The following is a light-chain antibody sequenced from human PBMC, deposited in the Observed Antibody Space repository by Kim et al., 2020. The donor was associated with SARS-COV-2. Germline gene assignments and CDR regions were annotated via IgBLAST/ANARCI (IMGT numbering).Light chain of an antibody. CDR1: QTVSNNY. Sequence: EIVLTQSPGTLSLSPGERATLSCRASQTVSNNYLAWYQHKPGQAPRLLIYGASSRATGIPDRFSGSGSGTDFTLSISRMGPEDSAVYYCQQYGSSPPYTFGQGTKLEIK. V-gene: IGKV3-20*01. CDR2: GAS. J-gene: IGKJ2*01. CDR3: QQYGSSPPYT.